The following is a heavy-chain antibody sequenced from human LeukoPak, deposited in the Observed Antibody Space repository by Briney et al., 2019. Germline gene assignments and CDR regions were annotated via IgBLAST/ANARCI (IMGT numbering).Heavy chain of an antibody. J-gene: IGHJ1*01. CDR1: GFTFSSYA. CDR3: AKELCGGDCYSGPQYFQH. D-gene: IGHD2-21*02. Sequence: GGSLRLSCAASGFTFSSYAMHWVRQAPGKGLEWVSAISGSGGSTYYADSVKGRFTISRDNSKNTLYLQMNSLRAEDTAVYYCAKELCGGDCYSGPQYFQHWGQGTLVTVSS. CDR2: ISGSGGST. V-gene: IGHV3-23*01.